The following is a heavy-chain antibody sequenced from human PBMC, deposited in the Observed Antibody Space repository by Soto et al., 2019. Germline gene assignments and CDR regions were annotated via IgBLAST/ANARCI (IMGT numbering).Heavy chain of an antibody. Sequence: SETLSLTCTFSGGSSTTYYWSWIRQFPGKGLEWIGYRYYSGSTSYNPSLESRVTILVDTSKKKFSLELKSVTAADTAVYYCAIADGWYYFGYWGQGVQVTVSS. CDR1: GGSSTTYY. J-gene: IGHJ4*02. V-gene: IGHV4-59*08. CDR3: AIADGWYYFGY. CDR2: RYYSGST. D-gene: IGHD6-19*01.